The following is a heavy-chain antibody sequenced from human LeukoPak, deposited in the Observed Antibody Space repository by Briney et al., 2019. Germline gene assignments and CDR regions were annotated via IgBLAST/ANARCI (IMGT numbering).Heavy chain of an antibody. CDR3: AREPPGY. V-gene: IGHV4-61*02. Sequence: SETLSLTCTVSGGSVTSGNYFWNWIRQPAGKGLEWIGRIYTNGGASYSPSLKSRVTISIDASKNQFSLKLSSVTAADTAVYYCAREPPGYWGQGILVTVSS. J-gene: IGHJ4*02. CDR2: IYTNGGA. CDR1: GGSVTSGNYF.